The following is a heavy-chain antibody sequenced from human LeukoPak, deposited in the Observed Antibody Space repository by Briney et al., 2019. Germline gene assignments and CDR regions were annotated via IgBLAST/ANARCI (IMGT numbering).Heavy chain of an antibody. Sequence: SETLSLTCIVSGGSISSGGYSWSWIRQPPGKGLEWIGYIYHSGSTYYNPSLKSRVTISVDRSKNQFSLKLSSVTAADTAVYYCARGKAITMVRGVIGGWFDPWGQGTLVTVSS. D-gene: IGHD3-10*01. CDR3: ARGKAITMVRGVIGGWFDP. J-gene: IGHJ5*02. CDR2: IYHSGST. CDR1: GGSISSGGYS. V-gene: IGHV4-30-2*01.